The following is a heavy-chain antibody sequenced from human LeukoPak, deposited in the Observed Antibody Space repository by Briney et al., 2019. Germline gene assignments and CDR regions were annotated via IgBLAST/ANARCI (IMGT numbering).Heavy chain of an antibody. Sequence: GGSLRLSCAASGFTFSSYAMHWVRQAPGKGLEWVAVISYDGSNKYFADSVKGRFTISRYNSKNTLYLQMNSLRAEDTAVYYCLSSTSRDNDYWGQGTLVTVSS. J-gene: IGHJ4*02. CDR3: LSSTSRDNDY. V-gene: IGHV3-30*04. CDR1: GFTFSSYA. CDR2: ISYDGSNK. D-gene: IGHD2-2*01.